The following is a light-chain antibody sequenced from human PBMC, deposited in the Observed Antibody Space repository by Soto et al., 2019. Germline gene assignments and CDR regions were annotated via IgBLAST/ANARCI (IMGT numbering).Light chain of an antibody. V-gene: IGKV3-20*01. CDR1: QSVHGSY. CDR2: GAS. Sequence: ETVLTQSPGTLSLSPGERATLSCRASQSVHGSYLAWYQQKPGQAPRLLIYGASNRATGIPDRFSGSESGTDFTLTVSRLEPEDFADYYCQQYQNWPLITFGQGTRLEIK. CDR3: QQYQNWPLIT. J-gene: IGKJ5*01.